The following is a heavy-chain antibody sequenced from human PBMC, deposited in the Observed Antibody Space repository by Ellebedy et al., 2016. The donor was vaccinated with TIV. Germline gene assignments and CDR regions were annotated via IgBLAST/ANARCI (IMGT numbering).Heavy chain of an antibody. CDR2: IVVDSGNT. D-gene: IGHD3-3*01. V-gene: IGHV1-58*01. CDR3: TAGNFLEWLLGAPTSYNYNGMDV. CDR1: GFTFASSA. J-gene: IGHJ6*02. Sequence: AASVKVSCKASGFTFASSAVHWVRQARGQRLEWIGWIVVDSGNTNSTQKFQQRVTITRDMSTSTAYMELSSLRSEDTAVHYCTAGNFLEWLLGAPTSYNYNGMDVWGQGTTVTVSS.